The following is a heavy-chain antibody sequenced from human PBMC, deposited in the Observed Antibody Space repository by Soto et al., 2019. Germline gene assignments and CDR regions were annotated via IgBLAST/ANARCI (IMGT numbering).Heavy chain of an antibody. Sequence: QVQLLESGPGLVKASQTLSLTCSISGGSISSGGYYWSWVRQRPGKVLEWIGYIYFNENTYYNPSLNTRVTISSGRSKSHFSLRLISVTAADATVYYSARQITMVRVIDFWGPGISVSVSS. J-gene: IGHJ4*01. V-gene: IGHV4-31*03. CDR3: ARQITMVRVIDF. CDR1: GGSISSGGYY. D-gene: IGHD3-10*01. CDR2: IYFNENT.